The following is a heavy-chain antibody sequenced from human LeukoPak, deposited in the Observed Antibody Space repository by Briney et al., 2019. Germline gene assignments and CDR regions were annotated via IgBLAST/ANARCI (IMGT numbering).Heavy chain of an antibody. D-gene: IGHD6-6*01. CDR3: VRDQGGSSSH. J-gene: IGHJ4*02. Sequence: GGSLRLSCTVSGFTVSSNSMSWVRQAPGKGLEWVSFIYSDNTHYSDSVKGRFTISRDNSKNTLYLQMNSLRAGDTAVYYCVRDQGGSSSHWGQGTLVTVSS. V-gene: IGHV3-53*01. CDR1: GFTVSSNS. CDR2: IYSDNT.